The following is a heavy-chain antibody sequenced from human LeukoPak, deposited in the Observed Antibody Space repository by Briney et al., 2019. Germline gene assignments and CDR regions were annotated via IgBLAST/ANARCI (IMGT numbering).Heavy chain of an antibody. CDR2: IYHSGYT. V-gene: IGHV4-31*03. CDR3: VRGRYDSSGYNYWYFEL. Sequence: PSETLSLTCTVSGGSISSGDYYWTWIRQHPGKGLEWIGYIYHSGYTYYNPSLKSRVTMSLDTSKNKFSLKLSSVTAADTAVYYCVRGRYDSSGYNYWYFELWGRGTLVTVSS. D-gene: IGHD3-22*01. J-gene: IGHJ2*01. CDR1: GGSISSGDYY.